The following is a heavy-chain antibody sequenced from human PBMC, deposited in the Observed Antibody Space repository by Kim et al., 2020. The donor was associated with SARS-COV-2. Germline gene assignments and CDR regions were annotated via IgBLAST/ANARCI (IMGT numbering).Heavy chain of an antibody. V-gene: IGHV3-33*01. CDR2: MWFDGSDK. Sequence: GGSLRLSCAASGFTFSSYGMHWVRQAPGKGLEWVAFMWFDGSDKYYADSVKGRFAISRDNSKNTLYLQMNSLRAEDTAVYYCARVAAAGASYYYYYFDV. D-gene: IGHD6-13*01. CDR1: GFTFSSYG. CDR3: ARVAAAGASYYYYYFDV. J-gene: IGHJ6*03.